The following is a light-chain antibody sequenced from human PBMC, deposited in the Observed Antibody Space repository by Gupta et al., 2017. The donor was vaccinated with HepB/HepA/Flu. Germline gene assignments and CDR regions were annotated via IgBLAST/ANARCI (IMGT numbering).Light chain of an antibody. CDR1: ALPKKY. J-gene: IGLJ6*01. V-gene: IGLV3-16*01. CDR2: NDS. CDR3: LSAGSSGTYRV. Sequence: SYELTQPPSVSVSLGQLARITCSGEALPKKYAYWYQQKPGQFPVLVIYNDSERHSGIPERFSGASSGTIVTLTISGVQAEEEADYYCLSAGSSGTYRVFGSGTKVTVL.